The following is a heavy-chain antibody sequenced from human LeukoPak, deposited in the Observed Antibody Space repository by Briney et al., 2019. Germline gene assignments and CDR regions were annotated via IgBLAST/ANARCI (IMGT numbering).Heavy chain of an antibody. Sequence: SETLSLTCAVSGGSISSYYLSWIRQPPGKGLEWIGYIYYSGSTKYNPYLKSRVTISVDTSKYQFSMKLSSVTAADTAGEYCARASGGFSAHYYYMDVWGKGTTVTVSS. CDR3: ARASGGFSAHYYYMDV. V-gene: IGHV4-59*01. CDR1: GGSISSYY. D-gene: IGHD3-16*01. CDR2: IYYSGST. J-gene: IGHJ6*03.